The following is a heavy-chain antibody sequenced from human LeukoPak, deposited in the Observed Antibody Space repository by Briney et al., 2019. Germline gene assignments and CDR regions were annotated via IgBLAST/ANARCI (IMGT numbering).Heavy chain of an antibody. V-gene: IGHV3-21*01. CDR2: ISSSSSYI. J-gene: IGHJ4*02. CDR1: GFTFSSYN. CDR3: ATDGAGKYGAFDY. D-gene: IGHD4/OR15-4a*01. Sequence: GGSLRLSCAASGFTFSSYNINWVRQAPGKGLEWVSSISSSSSYIYYANSVKGRFTISRDNAKNSLYLHMNSLKAEDTAVYYCATDGAGKYGAFDYWGQGTLVTVSS.